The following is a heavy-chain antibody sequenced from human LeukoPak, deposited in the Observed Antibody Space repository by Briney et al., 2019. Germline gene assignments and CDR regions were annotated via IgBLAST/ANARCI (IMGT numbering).Heavy chain of an antibody. CDR1: GFTFSSYA. Sequence: GGSLRLSCAASGFTFSSYAMPWVRQAPGKGLEYVSAISSNGGSTYYANSVKGRFTISRDNSKNTLYLQMGSLRAEDMAVYYCARATYCSSTSCYGSHFDYWGQGTLVTVSS. CDR3: ARATYCSSTSCYGSHFDY. J-gene: IGHJ4*02. V-gene: IGHV3-64*01. CDR2: ISSNGGST. D-gene: IGHD2-2*01.